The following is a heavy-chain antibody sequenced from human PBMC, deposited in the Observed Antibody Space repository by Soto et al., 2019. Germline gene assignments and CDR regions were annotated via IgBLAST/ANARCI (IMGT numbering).Heavy chain of an antibody. CDR3: ARDILRSYYYYMDV. J-gene: IGHJ6*03. Sequence: QVQLVESGGGVVQPGRSLRLSCAASGFTFSSYGMHWVRQAPGKGLEWVAVIWYDGSNKYYADSVKGRFTISRDISKNTLYLQMNSLRAEDTAVYYCARDILRSYYYYMDVWGKGTTVTVSS. D-gene: IGHD1-26*01. CDR1: GFTFSSYG. V-gene: IGHV3-33*01. CDR2: IWYDGSNK.